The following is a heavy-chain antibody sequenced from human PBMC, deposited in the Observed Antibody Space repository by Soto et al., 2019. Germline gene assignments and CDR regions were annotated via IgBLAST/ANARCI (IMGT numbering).Heavy chain of an antibody. Sequence: QVQLQESGPGLVKPSETLSLTCTVSGGSISSYYWSWIRQPPGKGLEWIGFIFYSGSTSYNPSLKSIVTISIGTSEYQFSLKLTSVTAADTAVYYCASMIGDPVLSFDSWGQGTLVAVSS. CDR1: GGSISSYY. D-gene: IGHD3-10*02. CDR2: IFYSGST. CDR3: ASMIGDPVLSFDS. V-gene: IGHV4-59*01. J-gene: IGHJ5*01.